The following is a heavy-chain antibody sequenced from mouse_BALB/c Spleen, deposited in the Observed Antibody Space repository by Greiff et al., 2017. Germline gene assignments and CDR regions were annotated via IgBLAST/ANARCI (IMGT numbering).Heavy chain of an antibody. Sequence: QVQLQQSGAELMKPGASVKISCKATGYTFSSYWIEWVKQRPGHGLEWIGEILPGSGSTNYNEKFKGKATFTADTSSNTAYMQLSSLTSEDSAVYYCARALRLRWFAYWGQGTLVTVSA. CDR3: ARALRLRWFAY. CDR2: ILPGSGST. D-gene: IGHD1-2*01. V-gene: IGHV1-9*01. CDR1: GYTFSSYW. J-gene: IGHJ3*01.